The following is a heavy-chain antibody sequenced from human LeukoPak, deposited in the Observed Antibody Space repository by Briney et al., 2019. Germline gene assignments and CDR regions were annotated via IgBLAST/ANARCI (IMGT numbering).Heavy chain of an antibody. CDR2: IYYSGST. CDR3: ARGGGCSYGTFDY. CDR1: GGSFSGYY. Sequence: PSETLSLTCAVYGGSFSGYYWSWIRQPPGKGLEWIGYIYYSGSTYYNPSLKSRVTISVDTSKNQFSLKLSSVTAADTAVYYCARGGGCSYGTFDYWGQGTLVTVSS. V-gene: IGHV4-30-4*08. D-gene: IGHD5-18*01. J-gene: IGHJ4*02.